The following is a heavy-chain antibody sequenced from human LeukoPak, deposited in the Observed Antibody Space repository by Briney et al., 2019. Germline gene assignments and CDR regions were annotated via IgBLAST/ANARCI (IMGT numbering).Heavy chain of an antibody. CDR2: IIPMSDTA. CDR3: ATYGGNTAEYFQH. Sequence: SVKVSCKISGGIYRITSITWVRQAPGQGLEWMGGIIPMSDTANYAQNFQGRVTITKDESTSTAYMELSSLIPDDTALYYCATYGGNTAEYFQHWGQGTLVTVPS. J-gene: IGHJ1*01. CDR1: GGIYRITS. V-gene: IGHV1-69*05. D-gene: IGHD4-23*01.